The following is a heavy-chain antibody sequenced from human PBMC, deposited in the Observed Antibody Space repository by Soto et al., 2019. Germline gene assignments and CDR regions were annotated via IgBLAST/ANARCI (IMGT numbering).Heavy chain of an antibody. J-gene: IGHJ6*02. CDR3: ARDNYSLRGDTAMVTDYYYGMDV. D-gene: IGHD5-18*01. V-gene: IGHV3-74*01. CDR2: INSDGSST. Sequence: GGSLRLSCAASGFTFSSYWMHWVRQAPGKGLVWVSRINSDGSSTSYADSVKGRFTISRDNAENTLYLQMNSLRAEDTAVYYCARDNYSLRGDTAMVTDYYYGMDVWGQGTTVTVSS. CDR1: GFTFSSYW.